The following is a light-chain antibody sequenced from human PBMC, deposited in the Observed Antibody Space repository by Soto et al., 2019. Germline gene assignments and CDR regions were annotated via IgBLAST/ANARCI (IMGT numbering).Light chain of an antibody. CDR3: QQYKIYSQT. CDR2: DAS. CDR1: QSFSNW. Sequence: DIQMTQSPSTLSASVGDRVTITCRASQSFSNWLAWYQHKLGRAPKLLIYDASTLESGVPSRFSGSGYGTEFTLTISSLQPDDFATYYCQQYKIYSQTFGQGTKVDIK. J-gene: IGKJ1*01. V-gene: IGKV1-5*01.